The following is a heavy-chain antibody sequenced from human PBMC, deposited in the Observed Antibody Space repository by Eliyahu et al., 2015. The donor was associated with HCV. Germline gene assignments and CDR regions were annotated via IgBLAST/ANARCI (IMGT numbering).Heavy chain of an antibody. CDR2: INPNSGGT. J-gene: IGHJ6*02. Sequence: QVQLVQSGAEVKXPGASVXVSCKASGYTFTGYYMHWVRQAPGQGLEWMGWINPNSGGTNYAQKFQGRVTMTRDTSISTAYMELSRLRSDDTAVYYCARDNYDSSGYYYRDVWGQGTTVTVSS. V-gene: IGHV1-2*02. D-gene: IGHD3-22*01. CDR3: ARDNYDSSGYYYRDV. CDR1: GYTFTGYY.